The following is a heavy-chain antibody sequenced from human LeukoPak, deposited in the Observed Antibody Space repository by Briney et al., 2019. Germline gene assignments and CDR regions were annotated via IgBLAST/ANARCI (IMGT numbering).Heavy chain of an antibody. V-gene: IGHV4-59*01. CDR2: IYYSGSS. Sequence: SETLSLTCNVSGGSISGYHWSWIRQPPGKGLEWLGYIYYSGSSNYNPSLKSRVTMSADTSKNQFSLKLSSVTAADTAVYYCARYNWNFDYWGQGTLVTVSS. J-gene: IGHJ4*02. CDR3: ARYNWNFDY. CDR1: GGSISGYH. D-gene: IGHD1-1*01.